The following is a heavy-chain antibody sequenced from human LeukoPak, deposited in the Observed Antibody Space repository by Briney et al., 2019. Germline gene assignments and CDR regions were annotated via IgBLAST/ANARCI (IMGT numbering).Heavy chain of an antibody. CDR2: IYPGDSNA. CDR3: SRQGGAAAGDY. Sequence: GESLKISCKGSGYSFTSYWIGLVRQMPGKGLEWMGIIYPGDSNARYSPSFQGQVTISADKSISTAYLQWSSLRASDTAIYYCSRQGGAAAGDYWGQGTLVTVSS. V-gene: IGHV5-51*01. CDR1: GYSFTSYW. D-gene: IGHD6-25*01. J-gene: IGHJ4*02.